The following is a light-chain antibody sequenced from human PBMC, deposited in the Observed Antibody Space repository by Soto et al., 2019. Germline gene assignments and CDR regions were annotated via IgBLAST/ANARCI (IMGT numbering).Light chain of an antibody. V-gene: IGLV2-11*01. CDR1: SSDVGGYNY. Sequence: QSVLTQPRSVSGSPGQSVAISCTGTSSDVGGYNYVSWYQQHPGKAPKVMIYDVSKRPSGVPDRLSGSKSGNTASLTISGLQAEDEADYYCCSYAGGPYVFGTGTKSPS. J-gene: IGLJ1*01. CDR2: DVS. CDR3: CSYAGGPYV.